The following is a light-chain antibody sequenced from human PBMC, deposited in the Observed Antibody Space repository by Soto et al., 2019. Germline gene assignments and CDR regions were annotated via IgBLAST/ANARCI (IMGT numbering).Light chain of an antibody. V-gene: IGKV3-15*01. Sequence: EIVMTQSPATLSMSPGERATLSCRASQSVGSNLAWYQQKPGQAPRLLIYDASTRTTGGPARFSGSGSGTEFTLTISSLQSEDFAVYYCQQYNNWPLTFGQGTKV. CDR2: DAS. CDR3: QQYNNWPLT. J-gene: IGKJ1*01. CDR1: QSVGSN.